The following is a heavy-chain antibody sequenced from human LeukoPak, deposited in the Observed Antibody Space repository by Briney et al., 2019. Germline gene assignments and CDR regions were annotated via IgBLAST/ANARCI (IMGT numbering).Heavy chain of an antibody. CDR3: ARPVWFGELGDYFDY. CDR1: GFTFSSYA. CDR2: ISYDGSNK. Sequence: GGSLRLSCAASGFTFSSYAMRWVRQAPGKGLEWVAVISYDGSNKYYADSVKGRFTISRDNSKNTLYLQMNSLRAEDTAVYDCARPVWFGELGDYFDYWGQGTLVTVSS. D-gene: IGHD3-10*01. V-gene: IGHV3-30*04. J-gene: IGHJ4*02.